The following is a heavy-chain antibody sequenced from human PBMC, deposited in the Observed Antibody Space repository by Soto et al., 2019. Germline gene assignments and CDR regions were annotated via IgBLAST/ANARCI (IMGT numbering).Heavy chain of an antibody. J-gene: IGHJ4*02. V-gene: IGHV1-18*01. CDR3: ARDYIRWTLTHNFDY. CDR1: GYTFTSYG. D-gene: IGHD3-16*01. CDR2: ISAYNGNT. Sequence: ASVKVSCKASGYTFTSYGISWVRQAPGQGLEWIGWISAYNGNTNYAQKLQGRVTMTTDTSTSTAYMELRSLRSDDTAVYYCARDYIRWTLTHNFDYWGQGTLVTVSS.